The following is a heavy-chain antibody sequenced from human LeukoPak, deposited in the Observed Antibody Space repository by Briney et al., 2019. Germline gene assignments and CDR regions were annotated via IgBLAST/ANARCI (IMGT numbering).Heavy chain of an antibody. J-gene: IGHJ5*02. Sequence: SETLSLTCTVFGGSISSYYWSWIRQPPGKGLEWIGYIYYSGSTNYNPSLKSRVTISVDTSKNQFSLKLSSVTAADTAVYYCARGPPGGQFDPWGQGTLVTVSS. CDR2: IYYSGST. V-gene: IGHV4-59*01. CDR3: ARGPPGGQFDP. D-gene: IGHD3-10*01. CDR1: GGSISSYY.